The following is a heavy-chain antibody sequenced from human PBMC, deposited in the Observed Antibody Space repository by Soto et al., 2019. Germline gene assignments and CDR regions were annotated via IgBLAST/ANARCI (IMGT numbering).Heavy chain of an antibody. J-gene: IGHJ3*01. CDR1: GGSISSSHW. CDR3: ARVVLSITRGAFDA. Sequence: QVQLQESGPGLVKPSGTLSLTCAVSGGSISSSHWWTWVRQSPGKGLEYIGEISHSGTSNSNPSLKRRVTLSVDRSKNRFSLTLTSVTAADTAVYYCARVVLSITRGAFDAWGQGTPVIVSS. D-gene: IGHD1-20*01. V-gene: IGHV4-4*02. CDR2: ISHSGTS.